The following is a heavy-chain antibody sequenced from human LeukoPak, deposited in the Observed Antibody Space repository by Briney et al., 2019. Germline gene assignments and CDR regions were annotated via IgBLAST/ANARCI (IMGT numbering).Heavy chain of an antibody. CDR2: IRGRGGST. Sequence: GGSLRLSCAASGFTFSSYAMSWVPQAPGKGLEWVSDIRGRGGSTFYADSARGRFNISRDNSKNTLYLQMNSLRAQDTAVYYCAKDQGYYDSSGYNPIDYWGQGTLVTVSS. D-gene: IGHD3-22*01. CDR1: GFTFSSYA. CDR3: AKDQGYYDSSGYNPIDY. V-gene: IGHV3-23*01. J-gene: IGHJ4*02.